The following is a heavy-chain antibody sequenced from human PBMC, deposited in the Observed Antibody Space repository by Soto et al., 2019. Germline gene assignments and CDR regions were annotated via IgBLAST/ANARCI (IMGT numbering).Heavy chain of an antibody. D-gene: IGHD3-10*01. V-gene: IGHV3-21*01. J-gene: IGHJ3*02. CDR3: ARNMGVLDAFDI. Sequence: EVQLVESGGGLVKPGGSLRLSCAASGFTFSSYSMNWVRQAPGKGLEWVSSSSTSGSYTYYGDSVKGRFTISRDNAKNSLFLQMNSLRAEDTAVYYCARNMGVLDAFDIWGQGTMVTVSS. CDR2: SSTSGSYT. CDR1: GFTFSSYS.